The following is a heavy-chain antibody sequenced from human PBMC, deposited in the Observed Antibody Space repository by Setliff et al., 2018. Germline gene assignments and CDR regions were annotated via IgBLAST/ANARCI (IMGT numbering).Heavy chain of an antibody. Sequence: LSLTCSVSDDSFYSSSYYWAWIRQPPGRGLEWIGSISYDGATNYNSSLKSRVAMSLDVPERQFALKLSSVTAVDAAVYYCAREGRWDYSYPIYWGQGILVTVSS. D-gene: IGHD4-4*01. CDR2: ISYDGAT. V-gene: IGHV4-39*01. CDR3: AREGRWDYSYPIY. J-gene: IGHJ4*02. CDR1: DDSFYSSSYY.